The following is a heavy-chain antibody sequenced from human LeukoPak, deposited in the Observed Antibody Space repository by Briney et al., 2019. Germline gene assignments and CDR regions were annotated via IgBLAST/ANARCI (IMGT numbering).Heavy chain of an antibody. CDR2: INPSGGST. CDR1: GYTFTGYY. CDR3: ARAVVYYDSSGYYYEGKNWFDP. Sequence: ASVKVSCKASGYTFTGYYMHWVRQAPGQGLEWMGIINPSGGSTSYAQKFQGRVTMTRDTSTSTVYMELSSLRSEDTAVYYCARAVVYYDSSGYYYEGKNWFDPWGQGTLVTVSS. V-gene: IGHV1-46*01. D-gene: IGHD3-22*01. J-gene: IGHJ5*02.